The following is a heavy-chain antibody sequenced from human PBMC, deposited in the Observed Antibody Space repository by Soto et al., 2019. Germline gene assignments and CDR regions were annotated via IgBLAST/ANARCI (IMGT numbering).Heavy chain of an antibody. CDR3: ARELISVAGRDWYFDL. J-gene: IGHJ2*01. D-gene: IGHD6-19*01. CDR2: INPNSGGT. Sequence: QVQLVQSGAEVKKPGASVKVSCKASGYTFTGYYMHWVRQAPGQGLEWMGWINPNSGGTNYAQKFQGWVTMTRDTSMSTAYMELSRLRSDDTAVYYCARELISVAGRDWYFDLWGRVTLVTVSS. V-gene: IGHV1-2*04. CDR1: GYTFTGYY.